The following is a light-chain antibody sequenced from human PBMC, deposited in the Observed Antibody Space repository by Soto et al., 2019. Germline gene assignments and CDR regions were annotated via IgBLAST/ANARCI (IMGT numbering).Light chain of an antibody. V-gene: IGKV1-9*01. CDR3: QQLNSYPF. CDR1: QGISSY. J-gene: IGKJ2*01. Sequence: DIQLTQSPSFLSASVGDRVTITCRASQGISSYLAWYQQKPGKAPKLLIYAASTLQSGVPSRFSGSGSGTEFTLTISSLQPEDFATYYYQQLNSYPFFGQGTKLEIK. CDR2: AAS.